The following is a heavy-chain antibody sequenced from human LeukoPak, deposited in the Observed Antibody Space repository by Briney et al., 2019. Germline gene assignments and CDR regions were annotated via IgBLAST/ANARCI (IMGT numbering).Heavy chain of an antibody. CDR3: ARDYPGYSSSWYDLYYYYYGMDV. CDR2: IYTSGGT. Sequence: SETLSLTCTVSGGSISSYYWSWIRQPAGKGLEWIGRIYTSGGTNYNPSLKSRVTMSVDTSKNQFFLKLSSVTAADTAVYYCARDYPGYSSSWYDLYYYYYGMDVWGQGTTVTVSS. D-gene: IGHD6-13*01. CDR1: GGSISSYY. J-gene: IGHJ6*02. V-gene: IGHV4-4*07.